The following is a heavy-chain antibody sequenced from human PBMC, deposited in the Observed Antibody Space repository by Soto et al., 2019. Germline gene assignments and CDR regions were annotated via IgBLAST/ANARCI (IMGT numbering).Heavy chain of an antibody. J-gene: IGHJ6*02. CDR1: GFTFSSYG. Sequence: GGSLRLSCAASGFTFSSYGMHWVRQAPGKGLEWVAVISYDGSNKYYADSVKGRFTISRDNSKNTLYLQMNSLRAEDTAVYYCAKADTIFGVVTVYYYYGMDVWGQGTTVTVSS. CDR3: AKADTIFGVVTVYYYYGMDV. CDR2: ISYDGSNK. D-gene: IGHD3-3*01. V-gene: IGHV3-30*18.